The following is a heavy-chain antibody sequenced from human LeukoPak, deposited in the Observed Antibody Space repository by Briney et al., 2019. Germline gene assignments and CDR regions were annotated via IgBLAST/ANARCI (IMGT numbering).Heavy chain of an antibody. J-gene: IGHJ4*02. Sequence: PSQTLSLTCTVSGGSISSGDYYWSWIRQPPGKGLEWIGYISYSGSTYYNPSLKSRVTISVETSKNQFSLKLTSVTAADTAVYYCARYDGPGVYFDYWGQGTLVTVSS. CDR1: GGSISSGDYY. D-gene: IGHD3-16*01. CDR2: ISYSGST. V-gene: IGHV4-30-4*08. CDR3: ARYDGPGVYFDY.